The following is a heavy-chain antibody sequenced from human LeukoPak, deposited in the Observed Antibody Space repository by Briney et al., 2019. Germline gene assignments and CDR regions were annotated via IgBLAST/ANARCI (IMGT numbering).Heavy chain of an antibody. CDR1: GFTFSSYW. CDR3: ARDQYGDPDPS. V-gene: IGHV3-74*01. Sequence: GGSLRLSCAASGFTFSSYWMHWVRQAPGKGLVWVSRINSDGSSTSYADSVKGRFTISRDNAKNSLYLQMNSLRAEDTAVYYCARDQYGDPDPSWDQGTLVTVSS. CDR2: INSDGSST. J-gene: IGHJ4*02. D-gene: IGHD3-10*01.